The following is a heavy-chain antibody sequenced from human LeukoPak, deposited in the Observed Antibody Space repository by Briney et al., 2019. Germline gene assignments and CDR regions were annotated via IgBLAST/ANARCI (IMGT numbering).Heavy chain of an antibody. CDR3: ARGYFAVGAFGI. J-gene: IGHJ3*02. CDR2: INSNGDST. V-gene: IGHV3-64*01. D-gene: IGHD3-3*01. CDR1: GFIFENHG. Sequence: GGSLRLSCVASGFIFENHGMHWVRQAPGKGLEYISAINSNGDSTYYVNSVKGRFTISRDNSKNTVYLQLNSLRAEDTAVYYCARGYFAVGAFGIWGQGTMVTVSS.